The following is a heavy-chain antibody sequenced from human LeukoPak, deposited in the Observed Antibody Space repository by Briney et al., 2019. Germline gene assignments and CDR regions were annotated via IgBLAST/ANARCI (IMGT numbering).Heavy chain of an antibody. Sequence: QAGGSLRLSCAASGFTFSSYWMHWVRQAPGKGLVWVSRINSDESSTSYADSVKGRFTISRDNAKNTLYLQMNSLRAEDTAVYYCARALSAEVAAALEYWGQGTLVTVSS. V-gene: IGHV3-74*01. CDR2: INSDESST. CDR1: GFTFSSYW. CDR3: ARALSAEVAAALEY. D-gene: IGHD6-13*01. J-gene: IGHJ4*02.